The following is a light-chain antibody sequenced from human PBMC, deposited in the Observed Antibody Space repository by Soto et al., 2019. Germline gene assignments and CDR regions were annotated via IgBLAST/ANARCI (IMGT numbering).Light chain of an antibody. CDR3: CSYAGSYIFYV. V-gene: IGLV2-11*01. CDR1: SSDVGGYNY. CDR2: DVS. J-gene: IGLJ1*01. Sequence: LTQPRSLSVSPGQSVTISLTGTSSDVGGYNYVSWYQQHPGKAPKLMIYDVSKRPSGVPDRFSGSKSGNTASLTISGLQAEDEADYYCCSYAGSYIFYVFGTGTKVTVL.